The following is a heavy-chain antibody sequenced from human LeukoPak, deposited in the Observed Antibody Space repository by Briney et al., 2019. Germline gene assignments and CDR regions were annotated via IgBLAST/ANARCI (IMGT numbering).Heavy chain of an antibody. D-gene: IGHD5-18*01. V-gene: IGHV3-30*18. CDR2: ISNDGSKK. CDR3: AKDRYSYAFEYSDS. CDR1: GFTSISYG. J-gene: IGHJ4*02. Sequence: GGSLRLSCAASGFTSISYGMHWVRQAPGKGLDWVAVISNDGSKKYYADSVKGRFTISRDNSKNTLSLQVSSLRTEDTAVYYCAKDRYSYAFEYSDSWGQGTLVTVSS.